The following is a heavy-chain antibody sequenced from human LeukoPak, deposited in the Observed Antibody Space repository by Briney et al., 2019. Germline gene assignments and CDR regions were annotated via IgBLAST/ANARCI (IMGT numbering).Heavy chain of an antibody. CDR2: ISSISSSYI. D-gene: IGHD5-12*01. CDR3: AREHSGYDFPGRDYYYMDV. CDR1: GFTFNNYN. J-gene: IGHJ6*03. Sequence: GGSLRLSCAASGFTFNNYNMNWVRQAPGKGLEWVSSISSISSSYIYYADSVKGRFTISRDNARNSLYLQMNSLRAEDTAVYYCAREHSGYDFPGRDYYYMDVWGKGTTATVSS. V-gene: IGHV3-21*01.